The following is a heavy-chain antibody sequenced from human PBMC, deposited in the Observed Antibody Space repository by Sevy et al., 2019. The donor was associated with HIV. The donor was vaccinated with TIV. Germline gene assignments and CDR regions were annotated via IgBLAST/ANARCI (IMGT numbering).Heavy chain of an antibody. CDR1: GFTFSKYS. CDR3: AREGCTKPHDY. CDR2: FSFGCGEI. J-gene: IGHJ4*02. Sequence: GGSLRLSCAASGFTFSKYSMSWVRQPPGKGLEWVSTFSFGCGEINYADSVKGPFTISRDNSKSSVYLQMNNLGPEDTTVYYCAREGCTKPHDYWGQGTLLTVSS. V-gene: IGHV3-23*01. D-gene: IGHD2-8*01.